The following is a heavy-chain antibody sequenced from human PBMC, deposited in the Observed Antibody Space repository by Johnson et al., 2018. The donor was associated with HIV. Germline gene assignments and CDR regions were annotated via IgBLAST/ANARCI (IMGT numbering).Heavy chain of an antibody. Sequence: QVQLVESGGGVVQPGGSLRLSCAASGFTVSSNYMSWVRQAPGKGLEWVVVISYDGSNKYYADSVKGRFTISRDNSNNTLFLQMNSLRAEDTAIYYCAKGLWGGSYPHDAYDIWGQGTMVTVSS. V-gene: IGHV3-30*18. CDR2: ISYDGSNK. J-gene: IGHJ3*02. CDR1: GFTVSSNY. D-gene: IGHD1-26*01. CDR3: AKGLWGGSYPHDAYDI.